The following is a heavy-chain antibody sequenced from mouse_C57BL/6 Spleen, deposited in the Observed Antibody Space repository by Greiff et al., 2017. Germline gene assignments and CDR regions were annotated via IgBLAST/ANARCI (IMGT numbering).Heavy chain of an antibody. D-gene: IGHD1-1*01. V-gene: IGHV1-72*01. CDR1: GYTFPSYW. Sequence: KQSCKASGYTFPSYWMHWVKQRPGRGLEWIGRIDPNSGGTKYNEKFKSKATLTVDKPSSTAYMQLSSLTSEDSAVYYCAREDYYGSPWFAYWGQGTLVTVSA. J-gene: IGHJ3*01. CDR3: AREDYYGSPWFAY. CDR2: IDPNSGGT.